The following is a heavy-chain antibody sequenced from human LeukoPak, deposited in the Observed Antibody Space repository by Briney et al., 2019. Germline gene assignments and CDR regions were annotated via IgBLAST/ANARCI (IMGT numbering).Heavy chain of an antibody. J-gene: IGHJ6*02. Sequence: PGGSLSLSCAASGFTFSSYAMSWVRQAPGKGLEWVSAISGSGGSTYYADSVKGRFTISRDNSKNTLYLQMNSLRAEDTAVYYCANLRDYYYYGMDVWGQGTTVTVSS. CDR3: ANLRDYYYYGMDV. CDR2: ISGSGGST. D-gene: IGHD3-16*01. CDR1: GFTFSSYA. V-gene: IGHV3-23*01.